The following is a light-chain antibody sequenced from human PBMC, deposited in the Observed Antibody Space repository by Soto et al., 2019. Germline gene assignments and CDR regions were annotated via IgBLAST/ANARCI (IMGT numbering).Light chain of an antibody. CDR2: KAS. CDR3: QQYNIYPYT. V-gene: IGKV1-5*03. CDR1: QSISTW. Sequence: DIQMTQSPSTLSASVGDRVALTCRASQSISTWLAWYQQKPGKAPKLLIYKASSLDSGVPSRFSGSGSGTDFTLTISSLQPDDLATYYCQQYNIYPYTFGHGTKLESK. J-gene: IGKJ2*01.